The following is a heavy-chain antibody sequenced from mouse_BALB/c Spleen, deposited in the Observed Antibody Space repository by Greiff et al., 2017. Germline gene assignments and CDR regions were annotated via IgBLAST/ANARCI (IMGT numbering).Heavy chain of an antibody. D-gene: IGHD2-3*01. Sequence: VKLQESGPGLVAPSQSLSITCTVSGFSLTSYGVHWVRQPPGKGLEWLGVIWAGGSTNYNSALMSRLSISKDNSKSQVFLKMNSLQTDDTAMYYCARELGGYDGYFDYWGQGTTLTVSS. V-gene: IGHV2-9*02. CDR1: GFSLTSYG. CDR3: ARELGGYDGYFDY. J-gene: IGHJ2*01. CDR2: IWAGGST.